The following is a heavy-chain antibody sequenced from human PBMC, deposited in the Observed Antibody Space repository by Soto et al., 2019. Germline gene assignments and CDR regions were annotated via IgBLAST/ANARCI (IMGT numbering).Heavy chain of an antibody. V-gene: IGHV3-9*01. CDR2: ISWNSGSI. CDR3: AKDTGGYSYGSPKDY. Sequence: SLRLSCAASGFTFDDYAMHWARQVPGKGLEWVSGISWNSGSIGYADSVKGRFTISRDNAKNSLYLQMNSLRAEDTALYYCAKDTGGYSYGSPKDYWGQGTLVTVSS. D-gene: IGHD5-18*01. J-gene: IGHJ4*02. CDR1: GFTFDDYA.